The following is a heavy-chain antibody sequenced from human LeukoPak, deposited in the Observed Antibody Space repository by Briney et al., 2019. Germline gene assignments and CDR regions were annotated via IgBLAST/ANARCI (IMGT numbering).Heavy chain of an antibody. J-gene: IGHJ6*03. V-gene: IGHV3-11*01. Sequence: KPGGSLRLSCAASGFSDYYMSWIRQAPGKGLEWLSFISSRDETVHYTDSVMGRFTISRDNAKNSLYLQMNSLRAEDTAVYYCARGSAFGGAYYYYYMDVWGKGTTVTVSS. CDR1: GFSDYY. CDR3: ARGSAFGGAYYYYYMDV. D-gene: IGHD3-16*01. CDR2: ISSRDETV.